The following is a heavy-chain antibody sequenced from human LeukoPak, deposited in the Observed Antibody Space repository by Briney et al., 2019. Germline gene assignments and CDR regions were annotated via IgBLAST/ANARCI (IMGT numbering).Heavy chain of an antibody. CDR2: IDDSGRT. Sequence: SETLSLTCAVYGGSFSGYYWSWIRQHPGKGLEWIGYIDDSGRTYYNPPLKSRITISVDTSKNHFSLNLNSVTAADTAVYFCARNNGVDFDYWGQGTLVTVSS. CDR3: ARNNGVDFDY. J-gene: IGHJ4*02. V-gene: IGHV4-34*09. CDR1: GGSFSGYY. D-gene: IGHD2-8*01.